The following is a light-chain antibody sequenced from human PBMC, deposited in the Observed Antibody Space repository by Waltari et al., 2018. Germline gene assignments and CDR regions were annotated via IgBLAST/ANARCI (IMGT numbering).Light chain of an antibody. CDR2: AAS. CDR3: QKYNSAPYT. Sequence: DIQMTQSPSSLSTSVGDRVTITCRASQGISNYLACYQQKPGRVPRLLIYAASTLQSGVPSRFSGSGSGTDFTLTISSLQPEDVATYYCQKYNSAPYTFGQGTKLEIK. V-gene: IGKV1-27*01. J-gene: IGKJ2*01. CDR1: QGISNY.